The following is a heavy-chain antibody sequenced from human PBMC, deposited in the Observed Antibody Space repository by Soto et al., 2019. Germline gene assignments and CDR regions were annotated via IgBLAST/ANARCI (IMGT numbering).Heavy chain of an antibody. D-gene: IGHD1-7*01. V-gene: IGHV3-23*01. CDR2: ISGSGGST. Sequence: GGSLRLSCAASGFTFSSYAMNWVRQAPGKGLEWVSAISGSGGSTYYADSVKGRFTIPRDSSKNTLYLQMNSLRAEDTAVYYCAKGNSWSPALVLDIWGQGTMVTVSS. CDR1: GFTFSSYA. CDR3: AKGNSWSPALVLDI. J-gene: IGHJ3*02.